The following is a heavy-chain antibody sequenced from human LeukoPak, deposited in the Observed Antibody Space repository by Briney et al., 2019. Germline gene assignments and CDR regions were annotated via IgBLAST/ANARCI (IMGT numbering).Heavy chain of an antibody. CDR3: ARGGGSGSYYNAEFDY. Sequence: PGGSLRLSCAASGFTFSSYGMHWVRQAPGKGLEWVAVISYDGSNKYYADSVKGRFTISRDNSKSTLYLQMNSLRAEDTAVYYCARGGGSGSYYNAEFDYWGQGTLVTVSS. V-gene: IGHV3-30*19. CDR2: ISYDGSNK. CDR1: GFTFSSYG. J-gene: IGHJ4*02. D-gene: IGHD3-10*01.